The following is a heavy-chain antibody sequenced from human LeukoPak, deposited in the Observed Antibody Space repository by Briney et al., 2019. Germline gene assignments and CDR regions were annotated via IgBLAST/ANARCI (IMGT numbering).Heavy chain of an antibody. CDR1: GGSFSGYY. J-gene: IGHJ5*02. V-gene: IGHV4-34*01. CDR3: ARGLDSGFYQYKGFAP. Sequence: SETLSLTCAVYGGSFSGYYWSWIRQPPGKGLEWIGEINHSGSTNYNPSLKGRVTISVDTSENQFSLKLNSVTAADTAVYYCARGLDSGFYQYKGFAPWGQGTLVTVSS. CDR2: INHSGST. D-gene: IGHD3-22*01.